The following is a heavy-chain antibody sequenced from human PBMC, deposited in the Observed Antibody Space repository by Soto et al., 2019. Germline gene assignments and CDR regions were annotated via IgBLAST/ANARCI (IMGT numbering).Heavy chain of an antibody. CDR3: LRQAGGASPPGDDY. CDR2: VNPDTGDT. J-gene: IGHJ4*02. V-gene: IGHV1-8*01. CDR1: GYTFVAFD. Sequence: QVQLVQSGAEVKTPGASVKVSCKASGYTFVAFDIAWVRQASGQGIEWVGWVNPDTGDTAYKREFHGRLSRTRDTAINTVYMELSSLTPDDTAMYFCLRQAGGASPPGDDYWCQGTLGTVSP. D-gene: IGHD3-10*01.